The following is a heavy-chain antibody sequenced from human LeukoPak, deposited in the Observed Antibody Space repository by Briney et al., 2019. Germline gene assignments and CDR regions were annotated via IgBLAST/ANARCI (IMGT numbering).Heavy chain of an antibody. J-gene: IGHJ4*02. Sequence: PGGSLRLSRGASGFTFSSYAMNWVRQAPGKEMEWVSSITGNTGNTYVAEPVKGRFTISRDNSRNTLYLQMNTLRAKDTAIYYCAKGTLGSCAGARCYPFDHWGQGALVTVSS. V-gene: IGHV3-23*01. CDR1: GFTFSSYA. D-gene: IGHD2-8*02. CDR2: ITGNTGNT. CDR3: AKGTLGSCAGARCYPFDH.